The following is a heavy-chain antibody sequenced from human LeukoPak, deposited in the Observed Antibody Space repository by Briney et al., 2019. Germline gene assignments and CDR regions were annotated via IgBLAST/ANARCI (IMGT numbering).Heavy chain of an antibody. Sequence: PSETLSLTCSVSGDSISSRDYYWSWIRQPPGKGLEWIGYIYYSGSTNYNPSLKSRVTISVDTSKNQFSLKLSSVTAADTAVYYCARHPYSGSRGYFQHWGQGTLVTVSS. CDR2: IYYSGST. V-gene: IGHV4-61*08. CDR1: GDSISSRDYY. J-gene: IGHJ1*01. CDR3: ARHPYSGSRGYFQH. D-gene: IGHD1-26*01.